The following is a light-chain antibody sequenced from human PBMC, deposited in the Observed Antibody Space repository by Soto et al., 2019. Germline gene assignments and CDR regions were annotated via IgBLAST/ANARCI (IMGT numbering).Light chain of an antibody. CDR3: QQYGSSPET. V-gene: IGKV3-20*01. CDR2: GAS. Sequence: EIVLTQSPGTLSLSPGERATLSCRASQSVSNNFLAWYQQRPGQAPRLLIYGASNRATGIPDRFSGSGSGTDFTLTISRLEPEDFAVYYCQQYGSSPETFGPGTKVEIK. CDR1: QSVSNNF. J-gene: IGKJ1*01.